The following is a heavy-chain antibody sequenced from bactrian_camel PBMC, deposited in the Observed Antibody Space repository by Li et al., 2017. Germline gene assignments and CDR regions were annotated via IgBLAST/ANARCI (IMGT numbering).Heavy chain of an antibody. J-gene: IGHJ4*01. V-gene: IGHV3S1*01. CDR2: IHSDDERRG. CDR1: GFTYSGYS. CDR3: ARRGYDY. Sequence: HVQLVESGGGSVQVGGSLKLSCVASGFTYSGYSMAWFRQVPGMPYEGVAAIHSDDERRGYYASSVRGRFTTSRDNDKDTLYLQLNSLKIEDAAMYYCARRGYDYWGQGTQVTVS.